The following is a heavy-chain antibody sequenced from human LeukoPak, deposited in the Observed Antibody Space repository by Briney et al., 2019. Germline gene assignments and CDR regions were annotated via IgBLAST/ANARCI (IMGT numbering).Heavy chain of an antibody. V-gene: IGHV1-69*04. D-gene: IGHD3-9*01. CDR2: IIPILGIA. CDR3: ASGPAEPTWGDILTGYYKEDAFDI. CDR1: GGTFSSYA. Sequence: ASVKVSCKASGGTFSSYAISWVRQAPGQGLEWMGRIIPILGIANYAQKFQGRVTITADKSTSTAYMELSSLRSEDTAVYYCASGPAEPTWGDILTGYYKEDAFDIWGQGTMVTVSS. J-gene: IGHJ3*02.